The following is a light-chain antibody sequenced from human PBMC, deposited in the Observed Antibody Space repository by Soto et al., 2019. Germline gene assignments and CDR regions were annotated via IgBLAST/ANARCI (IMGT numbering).Light chain of an antibody. CDR1: QSIGGF. Sequence: DIQMTQSPSSLSASVGDRVTITCRASQSIGGFLNWYQQKPGKAPMLLIYSASSLQSGVPSRFSGSGSGTDLTLTINSLQPEDFATYICQQTYRLPWTFGQGTKVDIK. J-gene: IGKJ1*01. CDR2: SAS. CDR3: QQTYRLPWT. V-gene: IGKV1-39*01.